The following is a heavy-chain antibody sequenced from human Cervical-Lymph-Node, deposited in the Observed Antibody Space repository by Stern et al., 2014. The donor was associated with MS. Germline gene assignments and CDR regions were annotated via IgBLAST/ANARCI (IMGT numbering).Heavy chain of an antibody. J-gene: IGHJ4*02. Sequence: QITLKESGPALVKPTQTLTLTCTFSGFSLSTSGMRVSWIRQPPGKALEWLGRIDWDDDKFFSTSLKTRLTITNDTSKNQVVLTMTNMDPVDTATYYCARSPPYYEFWNDYYYFDYWGQGTLVAVSS. CDR2: IDWDDDK. D-gene: IGHD3-3*01. V-gene: IGHV2-70*04. CDR3: ARSPPYYEFWNDYYYFDY. CDR1: GFSLSTSGMR.